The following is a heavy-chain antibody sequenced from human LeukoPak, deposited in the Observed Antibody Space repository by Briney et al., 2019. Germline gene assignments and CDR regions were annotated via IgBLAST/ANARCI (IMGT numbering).Heavy chain of an antibody. CDR3: ARPRGYDSSGYYFYDAFDI. Sequence: GESLKISCKGSGYSFTSYWIGWVRQMPGKGLEWMGIIYPGDSDTRYSPSFQGQVTISADKSISTAYPQWSSLKASDTAMYYCARPRGYDSSGYYFYDAFDIWGQGTMVTVSS. CDR1: GYSFTSYW. V-gene: IGHV5-51*01. D-gene: IGHD3-22*01. CDR2: IYPGDSDT. J-gene: IGHJ3*02.